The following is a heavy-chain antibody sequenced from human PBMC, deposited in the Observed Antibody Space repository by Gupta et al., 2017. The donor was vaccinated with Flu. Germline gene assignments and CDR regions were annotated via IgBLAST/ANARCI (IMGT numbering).Heavy chain of an antibody. J-gene: IGHJ3*02. V-gene: IGHV1-69*01. CDR3: ARAKRWGSNLGAFEM. CDR2: IVTAWKTT. CDR1: NFA. Sequence: NFAINRVRQVPGEGGEWMGGIVTAWKTTKYAQQFKGRVTVSADDSTSTVYMEWSSLRSEDTAIYDCARAKRWGSNLGAFEMWGQG. D-gene: IGHD1-26*01.